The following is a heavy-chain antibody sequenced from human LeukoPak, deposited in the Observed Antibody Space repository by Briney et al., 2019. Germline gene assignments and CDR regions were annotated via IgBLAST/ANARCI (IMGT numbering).Heavy chain of an antibody. CDR2: IYYSGST. Sequence: SETLSLTCTVSGGFISSYYWSWIRQPPGKGLEWIGYIYYSGSTNYNPSLKSRVTISVDTSKNQFSLKLSSVTAADTAVYYCATFSSSTLYYYGMDVWGQGTTVTVSS. CDR1: GGFISSYY. V-gene: IGHV4-59*01. D-gene: IGHD6-6*01. CDR3: ATFSSSTLYYYGMDV. J-gene: IGHJ6*02.